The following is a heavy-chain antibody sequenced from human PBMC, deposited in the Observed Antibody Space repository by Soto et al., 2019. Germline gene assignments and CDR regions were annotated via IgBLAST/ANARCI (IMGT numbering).Heavy chain of an antibody. CDR2: ISYDGSIK. V-gene: IGHV3-30*18. Sequence: TFRSSEMRWCRQAPAKGLECEENISYDGSIKYYADSVRGRFTISRDNSKNTLYLQMSSLRAEDTAVYYCAKVLYSSGSLYDSWGQGTLVTVSS. CDR1: TFRSSE. J-gene: IGHJ4*02. D-gene: IGHD6-19*01. CDR3: AKVLYSSGSLYDS.